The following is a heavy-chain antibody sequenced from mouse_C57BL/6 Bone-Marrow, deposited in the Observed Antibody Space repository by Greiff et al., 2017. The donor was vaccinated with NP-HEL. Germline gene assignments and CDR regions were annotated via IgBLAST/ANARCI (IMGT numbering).Heavy chain of an antibody. CDR1: GFTFSDFY. V-gene: IGHV7-1*01. CDR3: ARDPLTAYWYFDV. D-gene: IGHD4-1*01. Sequence: EVNVVESGGGLVQSGRSLRLSCATSGFTFSDFYVEWVRQAPGKGLEWIAASRNKANDYTTEYSASVKGRFIVSRDTSQSILYLQMNALRAEDTAIYYCARDPLTAYWYFDVWGTGTTVTVSS. CDR2: SRNKANDYTT. J-gene: IGHJ1*03.